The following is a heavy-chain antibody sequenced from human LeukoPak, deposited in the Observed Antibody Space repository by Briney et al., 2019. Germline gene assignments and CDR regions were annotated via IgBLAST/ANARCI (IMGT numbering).Heavy chain of an antibody. CDR3: ARRWFGELF. V-gene: IGHV4-39*07. J-gene: IGHJ4*02. CDR2: IYYSGST. D-gene: IGHD3-10*01. Sequence: SETQSLTCTVSGGSISSSSYYWGWICQPPGKGLEWIGSIYYSGSTYYNPSLKSRVTISVDTTKNQFSLKLSSVTAADTAVYYCARRWFGELFWGQGTLVTVSS. CDR1: GGSISSSSYY.